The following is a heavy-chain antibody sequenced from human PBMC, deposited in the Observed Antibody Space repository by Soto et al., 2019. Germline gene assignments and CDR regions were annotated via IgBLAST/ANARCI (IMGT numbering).Heavy chain of an antibody. J-gene: IGHJ3*02. CDR1: GFTFSSYW. CDR3: ARYSRIAAAGIDSDAFDI. Sequence: GGSLRLSCAASGFTFSSYWMSWVRQAPGKGLEWVANIKQDGSEKYYVDSVKGRFTISRDNAKNSLYLQMNSLRAEDTAVYYCARYSRIAAAGIDSDAFDIWGQGTMVTVSS. V-gene: IGHV3-7*01. CDR2: IKQDGSEK. D-gene: IGHD6-13*01.